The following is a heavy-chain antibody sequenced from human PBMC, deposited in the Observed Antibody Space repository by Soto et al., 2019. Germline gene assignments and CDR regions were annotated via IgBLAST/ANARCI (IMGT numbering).Heavy chain of an antibody. Sequence: QVQLVESGGGVVQPGRSLRLSCAASGFTFSSYGMHWVRQAPGKGLESVAVIWYDGSNKYYADSVKGRFTISRDNSKNTLYLQMNSLRAEDTAVYYCARDAPVTIFGVVSYPPWGMDVWGQGTTVTVSS. CDR1: GFTFSSYG. J-gene: IGHJ6*02. V-gene: IGHV3-33*01. D-gene: IGHD3-3*01. CDR2: IWYDGSNK. CDR3: ARDAPVTIFGVVSYPPWGMDV.